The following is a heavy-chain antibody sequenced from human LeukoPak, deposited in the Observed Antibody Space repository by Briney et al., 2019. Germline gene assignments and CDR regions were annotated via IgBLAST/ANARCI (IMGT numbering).Heavy chain of an antibody. CDR3: TRAGIPGYCSGASCSNWFDP. CDR1: GYTFTSYD. D-gene: IGHD2-15*01. CDR2: MNPNSGNT. Sequence: ASVKVSCKASGYTFTSYDINWVRQATGQGLEWMGWMNPNSGNTGYAQKFQGRVSITADKSTNTTYMELSSLTSEDTAVYYCTRAGIPGYCSGASCSNWFDPWGQGTLVTVSS. J-gene: IGHJ5*02. V-gene: IGHV1-8*01.